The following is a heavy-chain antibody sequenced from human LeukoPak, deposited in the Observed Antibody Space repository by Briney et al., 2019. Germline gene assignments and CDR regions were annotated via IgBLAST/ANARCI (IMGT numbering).Heavy chain of an antibody. V-gene: IGHV1-2*02. D-gene: IGHD2-21*02. CDR3: ARDAELAYCGGDCYSGWFDP. CDR2: INPNTGRR. CDR1: GYTFSGHY. Sequence: ASLNASCKASGYTFSGHYMHWVRQAPGQGLEWRGWINPNTGRREYAQRFQGRVTMTRATSISTAYMDLSRLRSDDTAVYYCARDAELAYCGGDCYSGWFDPWGQGTLVTVSS. J-gene: IGHJ5*02.